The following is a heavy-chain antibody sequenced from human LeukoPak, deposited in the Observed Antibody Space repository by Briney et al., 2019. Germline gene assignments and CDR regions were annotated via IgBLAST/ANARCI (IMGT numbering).Heavy chain of an antibody. J-gene: IGHJ6*03. CDR3: ARDDFWSGYYKSYYYYYMDV. V-gene: IGHV3-20*04. CDR1: GFTFDDYG. CDR2: INLNGGST. Sequence: GGSLRLSCAASGFTFDDYGMSWVPQAPGKGLEWVSGINLNGGSTGYADSVKGRFTISRDHAKNSLYLQMNSLRAEDTALYCCARDDFWSGYYKSYYYYYMDVWGKGTTVTVSS. D-gene: IGHD3-3*01.